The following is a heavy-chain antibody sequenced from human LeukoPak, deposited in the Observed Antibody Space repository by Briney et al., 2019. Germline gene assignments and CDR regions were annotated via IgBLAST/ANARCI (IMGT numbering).Heavy chain of an antibody. Sequence: PGGSLRLSCAASGFTSSSYAMSWVRQAPGKGLEWVSAISGSGGSTYYADSVKGRFTISRDNSKNTLYLQMSSLRAEDTAVYYCARHADGGATSWYFDLWGRGTLVTVSS. J-gene: IGHJ2*01. D-gene: IGHD1-26*01. CDR1: GFTSSSYA. CDR2: ISGSGGST. V-gene: IGHV3-23*01. CDR3: ARHADGGATSWYFDL.